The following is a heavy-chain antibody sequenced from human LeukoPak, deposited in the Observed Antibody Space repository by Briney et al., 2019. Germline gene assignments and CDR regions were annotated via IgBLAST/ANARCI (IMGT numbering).Heavy chain of an antibody. D-gene: IGHD1-1*01. CDR3: ARWGTLLPDRNWFDP. J-gene: IGHJ5*02. CDR2: IIPIFGTA. V-gene: IGHV1-69*13. CDR1: GGTFSSYA. Sequence: SVEVSCKASGGTFSSYAISWVRQAPGQGLEWMGGIIPIFGTANYAQKFQGRVTITADESTSTAYMELSSLRSEDTAVYYCARWGTLLPDRNWFDPWGQGTLVTVSS.